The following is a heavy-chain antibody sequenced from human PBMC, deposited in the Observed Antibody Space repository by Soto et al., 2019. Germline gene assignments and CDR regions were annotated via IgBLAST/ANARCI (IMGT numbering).Heavy chain of an antibody. CDR2: IYYSGST. J-gene: IGHJ4*02. CDR3: ARHLWGGYHGFDY. V-gene: IGHV4-39*01. Sequence: QLQLQESGPGLVKPSETLSLTCTVSGGSISSSSYYWGWIRQPPGKGLEWIGSIYYSGSTYYNPSLKSRVTISVDTSKNQFSLKLSSVTAADTAVYYCARHLWGGYHGFDYWGQGTLVTVSS. D-gene: IGHD3-3*01. CDR1: GGSISSSSYY.